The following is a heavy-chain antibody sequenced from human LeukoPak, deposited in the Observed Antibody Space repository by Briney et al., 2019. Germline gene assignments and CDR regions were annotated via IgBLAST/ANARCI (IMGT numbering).Heavy chain of an antibody. Sequence: PGGSLRLSCAASGFTFHSYTMNWVRLAPGQGLEWIASISPTGAHTFYAESVKGRSTISRDNTENSLFLQVSSLRVDDTAVYYCVRDVLGETGAGGYWGQGTLVTVSS. D-gene: IGHD3-10*01. CDR3: VRDVLGETGAGGY. CDR2: ISPTGAHT. CDR1: GFTFHSYT. J-gene: IGHJ4*02. V-gene: IGHV3-21*01.